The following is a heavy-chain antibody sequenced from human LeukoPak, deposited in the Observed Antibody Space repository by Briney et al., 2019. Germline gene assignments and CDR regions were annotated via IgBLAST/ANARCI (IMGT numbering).Heavy chain of an antibody. V-gene: IGHV5-51*01. CDR1: GYSFTSYW. Sequence: GESLKISCKGSGYSFTSYWIGWVRQMPGKGLEWMGIIYPGDSDTRYSPSFQGQVTISADKSISTAYLQWSSLKASDTAMYYCARDVGLTSYIAAFNYWGQGTLVAVSS. J-gene: IGHJ4*02. CDR3: ARDVGLTSYIAAFNY. D-gene: IGHD6-6*01. CDR2: IYPGDSDT.